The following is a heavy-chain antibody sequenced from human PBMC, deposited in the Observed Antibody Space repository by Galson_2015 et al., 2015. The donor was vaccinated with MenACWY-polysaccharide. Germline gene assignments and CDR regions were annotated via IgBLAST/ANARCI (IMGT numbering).Heavy chain of an antibody. CDR2: IRSKHHGGTT. J-gene: IGHJ3*02. CDR3: ATDVPFTGGGALHI. CDR1: GFTFRNVW. D-gene: IGHD3-16*01. Sequence: SLRLSCAASGFTFRNVWMTWVRHVPGKGLEWVGHIRSKHHGGTTEPATPVKGRFTISRDDSKSSLYLQMSSLKTEDTAVYYCATDVPFTGGGALHIWGQGTTVTVSS. V-gene: IGHV3-15*01.